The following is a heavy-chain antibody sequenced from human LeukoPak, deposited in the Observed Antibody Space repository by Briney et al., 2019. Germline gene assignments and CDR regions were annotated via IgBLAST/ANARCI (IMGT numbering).Heavy chain of an antibody. CDR3: AKGGVVGTRYYFDS. V-gene: IGHV3-7*01. J-gene: IGHJ4*02. Sequence: GGSLRLSCAASGFSFSYYWMSWVRQAPGKGLEWVANTKEDGSGSSYVDPVKGRSTISRDNAKNSLYLQMNSLRAEDTAVYYCAKGGVVGTRYYFDSWGQGTLVTVSS. D-gene: IGHD2-15*01. CDR2: TKEDGSGS. CDR1: GFSFSYYW.